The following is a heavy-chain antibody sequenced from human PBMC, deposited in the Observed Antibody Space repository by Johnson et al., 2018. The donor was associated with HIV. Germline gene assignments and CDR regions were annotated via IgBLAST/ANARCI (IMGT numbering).Heavy chain of an antibody. CDR3: ARVSNHAFDI. V-gene: IGHV3-7*01. J-gene: IGHJ3*02. CDR2: IKQDGSEK. Sequence: VQLVESGGGLVQPGGSLRLSCAASGFTFSSYWMSWVRPAPGKGLEWVANIKQDGSEKYYVAAVKGRFTISRDNAKNSLYLQMNSLRAEDTAVYYCARVSNHAFDIWGQGTMVTVSS. CDR1: GFTFSSYW.